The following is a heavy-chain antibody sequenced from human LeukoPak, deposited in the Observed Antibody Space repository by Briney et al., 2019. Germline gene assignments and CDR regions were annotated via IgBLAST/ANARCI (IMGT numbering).Heavy chain of an antibody. D-gene: IGHD3-3*01. CDR1: GDSVSSNSAA. Sequence: SQTLSLTCAISGDSVSSNSAAWNWIRQSPSRGLEWLGRTYYRSKWYNDYAVSVKGRITINPDTSKNQFSLQLNSVTPEDTAVYYCARGHTITIFGVVIIDYFDYWGQGTLVTVSS. CDR3: ARGHTITIFGVVIIDYFDY. CDR2: TYYRSKWYN. J-gene: IGHJ4*02. V-gene: IGHV6-1*01.